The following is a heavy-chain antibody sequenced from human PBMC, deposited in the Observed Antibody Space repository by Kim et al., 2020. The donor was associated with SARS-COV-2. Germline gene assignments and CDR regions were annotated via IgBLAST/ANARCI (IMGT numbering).Heavy chain of an antibody. V-gene: IGHV3-23*01. CDR1: GFPFNAYA. CDR2: FTGSGT. J-gene: IGHJ4*02. CDR3: AKNSGGYRALNFDY. D-gene: IGHD1-26*01. Sequence: GGSLRLSCAAFGFPFNAYAMSWVRQAPGKGLEWVSAFTGSGTYYADSVKGRFTISRDNSKNTLYLQMNSLRVDDTAIYFCAKNSGGYRALNFDYWGQGTLVTVSS.